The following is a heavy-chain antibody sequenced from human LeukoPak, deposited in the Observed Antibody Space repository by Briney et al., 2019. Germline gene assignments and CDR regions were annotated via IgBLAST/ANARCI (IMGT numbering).Heavy chain of an antibody. CDR3: ARDLIVGATTLDY. V-gene: IGHV1-2*02. D-gene: IGHD1-26*01. CDR1: GYTFTAYY. J-gene: IGHJ4*02. CDR2: INPNSGGT. Sequence: ASVKVSRKSSGYTFTAYYMHWVRQAPGQGLKWMGWINPNSGGTNYAQKFQGRVTMTRDTSISTAYMELSRLRSDDTAVYYCARDLIVGATTLDYWGQGTLVTVSS.